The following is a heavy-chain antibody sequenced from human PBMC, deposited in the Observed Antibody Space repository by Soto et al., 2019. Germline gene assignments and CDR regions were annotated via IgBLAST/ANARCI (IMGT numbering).Heavy chain of an antibody. CDR1: GFTFSSYW. Sequence: GGSLRLSCAASGFTFSSYWMHWVRQAPGKGLEWVAGVSAIGLNTDYADPVKGRFYISRDNSKNTVSLHMNSLRAEDTAVYYCARDLVEMATRRFDYWGQGTLVTVSS. J-gene: IGHJ4*02. D-gene: IGHD5-12*01. CDR2: VSAIGLNT. CDR3: ARDLVEMATRRFDY. V-gene: IGHV3-33*08.